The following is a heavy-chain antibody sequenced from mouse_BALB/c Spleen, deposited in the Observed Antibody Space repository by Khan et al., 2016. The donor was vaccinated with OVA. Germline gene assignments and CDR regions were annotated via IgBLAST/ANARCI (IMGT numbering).Heavy chain of an antibody. Sequence: VQLQQSGPELVRPGPSVKLSCKASGYTFTSYWMNWIKQSPEQGLEWIGRIDPYDSETHYNQKLKVKATLNVDKSSNTACMQHTSLTSEDSAVYDCARMPCGYGGEGSLVTVSA. J-gene: IGHJ3*02. CDR2: IDPYDSET. CDR1: GYTFTSYW. V-gene: IGHV1-52*01. CDR3: ARMPCGY.